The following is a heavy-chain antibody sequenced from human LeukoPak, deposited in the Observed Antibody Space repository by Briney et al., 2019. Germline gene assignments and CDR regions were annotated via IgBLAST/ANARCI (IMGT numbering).Heavy chain of an antibody. J-gene: IGHJ4*02. V-gene: IGHV1-24*01. CDR3: ARDQTQIWFGEGLWYFDY. Sequence: ASVKVSCKVSGYTLTELSMHWVRQAPGKGLEWMGGFDPEDGETIYAQKFQGRVTMTTDTSTSTAYMELRSLRSDDTAVYYCARDQTQIWFGEGLWYFDYWGQGTLVTVSS. CDR2: FDPEDGET. CDR1: GYTLTELS. D-gene: IGHD3-10*01.